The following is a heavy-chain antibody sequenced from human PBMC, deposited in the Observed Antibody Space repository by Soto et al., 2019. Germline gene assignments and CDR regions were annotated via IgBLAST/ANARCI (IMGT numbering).Heavy chain of an antibody. J-gene: IGHJ1*01. Sequence: EVQLVETVGGLIQPGGSLRLSCAASGFTVSSNYMSWVRQAPGKGLEWVSVIYSGGSTYYADSVKGRFTISRDNSKNTLYLQMNSLRAEDTAVYYCASGAEEAEYFQHWGQGTLVTVSS. CDR3: ASGAEEAEYFQH. V-gene: IGHV3-53*02. CDR1: GFTVSSNY. CDR2: IYSGGST. D-gene: IGHD4-17*01.